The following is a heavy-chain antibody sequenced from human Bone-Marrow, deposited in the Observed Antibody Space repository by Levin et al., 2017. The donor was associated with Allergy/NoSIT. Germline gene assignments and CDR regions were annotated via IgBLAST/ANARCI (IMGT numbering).Heavy chain of an antibody. D-gene: IGHD3-9*01. CDR1: GFTFSSYG. Sequence: SCAASGFTFSSYGMHWVRQAPGKGLEWVAVIWYDGSNKYYADSVKGRFTISRDNSKNTLYLQMNSLRAEDTAVYYCARSSGITIHSDAFDIWGQGTMVTVSS. V-gene: IGHV3-33*01. CDR2: IWYDGSNK. CDR3: ARSSGITIHSDAFDI. J-gene: IGHJ3*02.